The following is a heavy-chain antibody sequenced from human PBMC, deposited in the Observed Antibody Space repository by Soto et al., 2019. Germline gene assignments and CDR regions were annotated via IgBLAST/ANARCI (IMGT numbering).Heavy chain of an antibody. CDR2: IYYSGST. CDR3: ARDPRYYDFWSGPST. CDR1: GGSISSGGYY. V-gene: IGHV4-31*03. D-gene: IGHD3-3*01. Sequence: PSETLSLTCTVSGGSISSGGYYWSWIRQHPGKGLEWIGYIYYSGSTYYNPSLKSRVTISVDTSKNQFSLKLSSVTAADTAVYYCARDPRYYDFWSGPSTWGQGTLVTVSS. J-gene: IGHJ5*02.